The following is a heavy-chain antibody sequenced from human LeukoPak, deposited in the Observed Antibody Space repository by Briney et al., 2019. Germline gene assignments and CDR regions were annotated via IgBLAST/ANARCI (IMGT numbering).Heavy chain of an antibody. V-gene: IGHV4-59*01. D-gene: IGHD1-26*01. Sequence: KPSETLSLTCTVSGGSISSYYWSWTRQPPGKGLEWIGYIYYSGSTNYNPSLKSRVTISVDTSKNQFSLKLSSVTAADTAVYYCARDVMGATNCWGQGTLVTVSS. CDR2: IYYSGST. J-gene: IGHJ4*02. CDR3: ARDVMGATNC. CDR1: GGSISSYY.